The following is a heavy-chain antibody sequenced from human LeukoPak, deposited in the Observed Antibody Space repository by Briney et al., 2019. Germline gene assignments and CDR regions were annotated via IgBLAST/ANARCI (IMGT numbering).Heavy chain of an antibody. CDR3: ARRISGGPFDS. CDR2: IYYSGST. D-gene: IGHD3-3*02. J-gene: IGHJ4*02. Sequence: PSETLSLTCTVSGGSISSSSYYWGWIRQPPGRGLEWIGSIYYSGSTYYSPSLQSRVTISVDTSKNQFSLRLSSVTAADTAVYYCARRISGGPFDSWGQGTLVTVSS. CDR1: GGSISSSSYY. V-gene: IGHV4-39*01.